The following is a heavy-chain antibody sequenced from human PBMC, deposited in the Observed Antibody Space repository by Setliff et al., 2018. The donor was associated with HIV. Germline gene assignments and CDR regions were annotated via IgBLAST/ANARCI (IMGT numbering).Heavy chain of an antibody. CDR1: GGSFINYY. CDR3: ARGPVVVIPAPMWRWFDP. J-gene: IGHJ5*02. Sequence: SETLSLTCAVYGGSFINYYWSWIRQSPGKGLEWIGEITHSGSTNYNPSLKSRVTISVDTSKNQFSLKLTSVTAADTAVYYCARGPVVVIPAPMWRWFDPWGRGTLVTVSS. D-gene: IGHD2-2*01. V-gene: IGHV4-34*01. CDR2: ITHSGST.